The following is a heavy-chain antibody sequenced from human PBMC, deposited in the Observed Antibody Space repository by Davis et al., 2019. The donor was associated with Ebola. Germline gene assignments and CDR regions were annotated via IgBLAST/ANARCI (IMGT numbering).Heavy chain of an antibody. D-gene: IGHD4-17*01. Sequence: GESLKISCAASGFTFSSYGMHWVRQAPGKGLEWVAVIWYDGSNKYYADSVKGRFTISRDNSKNTLYLQMNSLRAEDTAVYYCTTTTVTCDYWGQGTLVTVSS. J-gene: IGHJ4*02. CDR1: GFTFSSYG. V-gene: IGHV3-33*01. CDR2: IWYDGSNK. CDR3: TTTTVTCDY.